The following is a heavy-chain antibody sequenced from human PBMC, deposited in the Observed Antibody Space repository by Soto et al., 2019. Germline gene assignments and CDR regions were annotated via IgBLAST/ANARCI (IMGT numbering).Heavy chain of an antibody. J-gene: IGHJ4*02. CDR3: ARDRRLAGTDY. Sequence: KPSETLSLTCTVSGGSIGSGDYYWSWIRQPPGKGLEWIGSIYYSGSTYYNPSLKSRVIISADTSENQFSLKLSSVTAADTAVYHCARDRRLAGTDYWGQGTLVTVSS. CDR1: GGSIGSGDYY. D-gene: IGHD2-15*01. V-gene: IGHV4-30-4*01. CDR2: IYYSGST.